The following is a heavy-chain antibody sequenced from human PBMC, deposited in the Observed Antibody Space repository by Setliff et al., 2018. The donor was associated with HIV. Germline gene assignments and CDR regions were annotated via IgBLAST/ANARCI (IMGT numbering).Heavy chain of an antibody. J-gene: IGHJ4*02. CDR1: GYSFTSYW. CDR2: IDPSDSYT. V-gene: IGHV5-10-1*01. Sequence: PGESLKISCKGSGYSFTSYWIGWVRQMPGKGLEWMGRIDPSDSYTNYNPSFQGHVTISADKSISTAYLQWSSLKASDTAMYYCASHDYYDSSVYYYRFDYWGRGTLVTVSS. CDR3: ASHDYYDSSVYYYRFDY. D-gene: IGHD3-22*01.